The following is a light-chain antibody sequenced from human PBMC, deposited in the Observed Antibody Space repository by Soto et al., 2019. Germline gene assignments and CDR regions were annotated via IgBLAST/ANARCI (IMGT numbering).Light chain of an antibody. J-gene: IGKJ3*01. CDR1: QRVRSSY. V-gene: IGKV3-20*01. CDR2: GAS. Sequence: DIVLPQSPGTLSLSPGERATLSCRARQRVRSSYLAWYQQKPGQAPRILIYGASSRATGIPDRFSGSGSVTDFTLTISRLEAEDFVVDYCQQFGSSPLTVGPGTKVDIK. CDR3: QQFGSSPLT.